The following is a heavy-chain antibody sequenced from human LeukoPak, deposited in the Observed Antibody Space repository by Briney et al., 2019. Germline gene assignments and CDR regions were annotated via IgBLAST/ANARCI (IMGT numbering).Heavy chain of an antibody. CDR2: ISSSSSYI. V-gene: IGHV3-21*01. J-gene: IGHJ6*02. CDR1: GFTFSSYS. D-gene: IGHD4-17*01. CDR3: ALYGDYEYGMDV. Sequence: GGYLRLSCAASGFTFSSYSMIWVRQAPGKGLKWVSSISSSSSYIYYADSVKGRFTISRDNAKNSLYLQMNSLRAEDTAVYYCALYGDYEYGMDVWGQGTLVTVSS.